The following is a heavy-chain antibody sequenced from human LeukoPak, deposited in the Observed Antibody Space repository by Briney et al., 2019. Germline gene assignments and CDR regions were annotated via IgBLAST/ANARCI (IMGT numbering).Heavy chain of an antibody. D-gene: IGHD3-3*01. CDR3: ATGGSGFGSYYYYMDV. CDR2: FDPEDGET. Sequence: ASVKVSCKVSGYTLTELSMHWVRQAPGKGLEWMGGFDPEDGETIYAQKFQGRVTMTEDTSTDTAYMELSSLRSEDTAVYYCATGGSGFGSYYYYMDVWGKGTTVTVSS. CDR1: GYTLTELS. V-gene: IGHV1-24*01. J-gene: IGHJ6*03.